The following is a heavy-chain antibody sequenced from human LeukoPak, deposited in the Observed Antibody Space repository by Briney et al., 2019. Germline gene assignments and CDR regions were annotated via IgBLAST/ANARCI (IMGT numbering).Heavy chain of an antibody. CDR3: ATDPFRERFGAFDP. CDR1: GDSITRGYY. CDR2: IYHSGNT. D-gene: IGHD3-16*01. J-gene: IGHJ5*02. V-gene: IGHV4-38-2*02. Sequence: SESLSLICTVSGDSITRGYYWGWIRQSPGKGLEWIGSIYHSGNTYYNPSLKSRVSISVDTSKNQFSLNLRSVSAADTAIYYCATDPFRERFGAFDPWGQGTLVTVSS.